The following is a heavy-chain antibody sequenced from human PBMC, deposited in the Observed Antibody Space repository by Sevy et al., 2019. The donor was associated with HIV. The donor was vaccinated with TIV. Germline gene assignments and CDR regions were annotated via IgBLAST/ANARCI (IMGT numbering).Heavy chain of an antibody. CDR2: MWYDGSNK. CDR1: GFTFSTYG. CDR3: ASGSPNAQYFPRAEYFKY. J-gene: IGHJ1*01. Sequence: GGSLRLSCAASGFTFSTYGMHWVRQAPGKGLEWVAIMWYDGSNKYYADSVKGRFTISRDNSKNTLYLQMNSLRAEDTAVYYCASGSPNAQYFPRAEYFKYWGQGTLVTVSS. V-gene: IGHV3-33*08. D-gene: IGHD3-9*01.